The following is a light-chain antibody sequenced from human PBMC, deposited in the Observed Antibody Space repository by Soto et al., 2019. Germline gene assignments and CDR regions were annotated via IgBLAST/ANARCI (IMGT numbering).Light chain of an antibody. Sequence: EIVLTQSPATLSLSPGERATLSFRASQSVSSYLAWHQQKPGQAPRLLIYDASNRATGIPARFSGSGSGTDFTLTISSLEPEDFAVYYCHQYGISPPRTFGQGTKVDIK. CDR1: QSVSSY. CDR3: HQYGISPPRT. CDR2: DAS. V-gene: IGKV3-11*01. J-gene: IGKJ1*01.